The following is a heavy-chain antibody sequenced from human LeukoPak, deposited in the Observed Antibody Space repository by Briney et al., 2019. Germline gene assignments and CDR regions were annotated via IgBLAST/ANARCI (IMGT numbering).Heavy chain of an antibody. D-gene: IGHD5-18*01. CDR2: ISAYNGNT. J-gene: IGHJ2*01. Sequence: GASMKVPCKASGYTFTSYGISWVRQAPGQGLEWMGWISAYNGNTNYAQKLQGRVTMTTDTSTSTAYMELRSLRSDDTAVYYCARAVDTASFDLWGRGTLVTVSS. V-gene: IGHV1-18*01. CDR3: ARAVDTASFDL. CDR1: GYTFTSYG.